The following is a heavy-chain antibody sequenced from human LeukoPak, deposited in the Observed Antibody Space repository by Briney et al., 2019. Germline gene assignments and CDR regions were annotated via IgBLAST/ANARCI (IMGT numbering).Heavy chain of an antibody. V-gene: IGHV4-59*01. CDR2: IYHSRST. CDR1: GCSISSYY. D-gene: IGHD1-26*01. Sequence: SETLSLTCTVAGCSISSYYWSWIRQPPGKGPEWIWDIYHSRSTYYDPSVKSRFTISIDTSRNQFALKMSSVTAADTAVYYCASGSYFYYFDDWGQGTLVTVSS. J-gene: IGHJ4*02. CDR3: ASGSYFYYFDD.